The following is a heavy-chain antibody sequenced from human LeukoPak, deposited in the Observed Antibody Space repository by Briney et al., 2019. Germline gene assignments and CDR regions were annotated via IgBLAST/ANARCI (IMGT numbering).Heavy chain of an antibody. Sequence: GGSLRLSCAASGFTFTTYPMSWVRQAPGKGLEWVSAISASGGGTYYADSVKGRFTISRDNSRSTVFLQMSSLRAEDTAVYYCAKAPHCSNDVSRYFDYWGQGILVTVSS. V-gene: IGHV3-23*01. CDR2: ISASGGGT. CDR1: GFTFTTYP. J-gene: IGHJ4*02. D-gene: IGHD2-8*01. CDR3: AKAPHCSNDVSRYFDY.